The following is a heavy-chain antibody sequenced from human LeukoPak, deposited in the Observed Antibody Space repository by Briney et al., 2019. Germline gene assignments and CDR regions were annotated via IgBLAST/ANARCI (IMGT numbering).Heavy chain of an antibody. V-gene: IGHV1-69*04. J-gene: IGHJ6*02. D-gene: IGHD1-1*01. CDR3: ARSTGTTHYYYAMDV. CDR1: GGTFSSCA. Sequence: SVKVSCKASGGTFSSCAISWVRQAPGQGLEWMGRIIPILGIANYAQKFQGRVTITADKSTSTAYMELSSLRSEDTAVYYCARSTGTTHYYYAMDVWGQGTTVTVFS. CDR2: IIPILGIA.